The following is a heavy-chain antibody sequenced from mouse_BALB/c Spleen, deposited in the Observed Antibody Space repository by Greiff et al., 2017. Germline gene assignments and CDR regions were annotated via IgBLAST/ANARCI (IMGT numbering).Heavy chain of an antibody. CDR3: ARSYYGNYVAY. J-gene: IGHJ3*01. CDR2: ISSGSSTI. D-gene: IGHD2-1*01. CDR1: GFTFSSFG. V-gene: IGHV5-17*02. Sequence: DVMLVESGGGLVQPGGSRKLSCAASGFTFSSFGMHWVRQAPEKGLEWVAYISSGSSTIYYADTVKGRFTISRDNPKNTLFLQMTSLRSEDTAMYYCARSYYGNYVAYWGQGTLVTVSA.